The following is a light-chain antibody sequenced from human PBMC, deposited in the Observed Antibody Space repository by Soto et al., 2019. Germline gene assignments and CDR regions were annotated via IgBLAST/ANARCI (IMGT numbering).Light chain of an antibody. V-gene: IGKV1-9*01. Sequence: IQLTHSPSALYASAFGTVNGTFLASQGIGTYLVWYQQKSGRAPTVLIYASSTLQTGVPSRFSGSGSGTDFSLTISSLHPEDVATYYCQKVDSYPRTFGKGTKVDIK. CDR3: QKVDSYPRT. J-gene: IGKJ1*01. CDR2: ASS. CDR1: QGIGTY.